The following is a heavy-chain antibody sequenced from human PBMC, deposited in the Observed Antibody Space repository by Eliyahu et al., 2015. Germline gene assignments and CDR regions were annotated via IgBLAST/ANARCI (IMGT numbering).Heavy chain of an antibody. V-gene: IGHV3-9*01. J-gene: IGHJ4*02. CDR3: ARGDYRGSGAYCDY. CDR1: GFXXGDYA. D-gene: IGHD3-10*01. CDR2: VSWXXLYI. Sequence: EVHLVESGGGFEQPGRSLRXTCPASGFXXGDYAMPXVRQGPGTGLXGXAGVSWXXLYIGYADSVEGRLTISRDNAKNSLSLEISNLRPEDSALYYCARGDYRGSGAYCDYWGQGTLVTVSS.